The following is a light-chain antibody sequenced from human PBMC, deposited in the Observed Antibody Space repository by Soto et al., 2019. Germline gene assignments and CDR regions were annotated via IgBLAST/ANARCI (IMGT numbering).Light chain of an antibody. V-gene: IGKV1-5*01. CDR2: DAS. J-gene: IGKJ5*01. CDR3: QHYKRYSIS. Sequence: DIQMTQSPSTLSASVGDRVTITCRASQSVTRKLAWYQQKPGKAPKLLIFDASTLKSGVPSRFSGSGSATEFTLTISSLQPDDFATYYCQHYKRYSISFGQGTRLEIK. CDR1: QSVTRK.